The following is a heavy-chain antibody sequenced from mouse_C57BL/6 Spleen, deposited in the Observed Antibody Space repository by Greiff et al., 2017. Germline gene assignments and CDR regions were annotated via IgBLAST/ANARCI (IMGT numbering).Heavy chain of an antibody. J-gene: IGHJ2*01. Sequence: QVQLQQSGPELVKPGASVKISCKASGYAFSSSWMNWVKQRPGKGLERIGRIYPGDGDTNYNGKFKGKATLTADKSSSTAYMQLGSLTSEDSAVYFCASPYYYGSSYFDYWGQGTTLTVSS. CDR3: ASPYYYGSSYFDY. V-gene: IGHV1-82*01. CDR1: GYAFSSSW. CDR2: IYPGDGDT. D-gene: IGHD1-1*01.